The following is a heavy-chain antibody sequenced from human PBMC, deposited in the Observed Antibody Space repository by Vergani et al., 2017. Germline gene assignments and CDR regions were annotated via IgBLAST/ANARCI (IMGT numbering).Heavy chain of an antibody. J-gene: IGHJ4*02. V-gene: IGHV3-30-3*01. CDR1: GFAPNRHA. CDR3: VRDRGLCAGSRCYTEAWDY. D-gene: IGHD2-2*02. Sequence: QVQLVESGGGAVQPGTSLRLSCVVPGFAPNRHAMYWVRQAPGTGLEWVVGISVDGTNEYSPDLVKGRFTISRDIAKNTLYLQVRSLRLEDTGVYHCVRDRGLCAGSRCYTEAWDYWGQGTPVTVSS. CDR2: ISVDGTNE.